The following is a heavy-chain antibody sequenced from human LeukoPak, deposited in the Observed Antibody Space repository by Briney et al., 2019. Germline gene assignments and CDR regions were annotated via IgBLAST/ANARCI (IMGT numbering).Heavy chain of an antibody. CDR2: ISGSGDST. J-gene: IGHJ4*02. CDR3: ARGRDSGWSGGDS. Sequence: GGSLRLSCAASGFTFSSNAMNWVRQAPGKGLEWVSGISGSGDSTYYADSVKGRFTISRDNSKNTVYLQLSRLRAGDTAVYYCARGRDSGWSGGDSWGQGALVTVSS. D-gene: IGHD6-19*01. CDR1: GFTFSSNA. V-gene: IGHV3-23*01.